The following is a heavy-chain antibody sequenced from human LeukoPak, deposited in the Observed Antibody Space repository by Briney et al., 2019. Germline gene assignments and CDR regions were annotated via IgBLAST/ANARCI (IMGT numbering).Heavy chain of an antibody. CDR1: GYTFTGYY. Sequence: ASVKVSCKASGYTFTGYYMHWVRQAPGQGLEWMGWINPNSGGTSYAQKFQGRVTMTRDTSTSTVYMELSSLRSEDTAVYYCARDLGTSSSGDYWGQGTLVTVFS. CDR3: ARDLGTSSSGDY. D-gene: IGHD6-13*01. CDR2: INPNSGGT. V-gene: IGHV1-2*02. J-gene: IGHJ4*02.